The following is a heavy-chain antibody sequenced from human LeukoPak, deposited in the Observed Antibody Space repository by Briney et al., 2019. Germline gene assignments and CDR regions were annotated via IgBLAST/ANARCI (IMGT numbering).Heavy chain of an antibody. CDR2: ISYDGSNK. D-gene: IGHD2-2*01. V-gene: IGHV3-30*18. CDR3: AKMGSTTVLDY. J-gene: IGHJ4*02. CDR1: GFTFSDG. Sequence: PGGSLRLSCAASGFTFSDGMHWVRQAPGKGLEWVTVISYDGSNKYYADSVKGRFTISRDNSKNTLYLQMNSLRAEDTAVYYCAKMGSTTVLDYWGQGTLVTVSS.